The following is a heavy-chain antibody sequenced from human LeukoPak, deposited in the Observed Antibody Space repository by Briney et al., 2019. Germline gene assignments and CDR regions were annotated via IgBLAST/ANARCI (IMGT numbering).Heavy chain of an antibody. J-gene: IGHJ4*02. CDR1: GGSISSTGYY. CDR2: IYDSGST. Sequence: SQTLSLTCTVSGGSISSTGYYWNLIRQHPGKGLEWIGYIYDSGSTYYNPSLKSRVTISVDTSKNQCSLKLSSVTATETAVYYCARAPNGYDFGEPYYFDYWGQGTLVTVSS. V-gene: IGHV4-31*03. CDR3: ARAPNGYDFGEPYYFDY. D-gene: IGHD5-12*01.